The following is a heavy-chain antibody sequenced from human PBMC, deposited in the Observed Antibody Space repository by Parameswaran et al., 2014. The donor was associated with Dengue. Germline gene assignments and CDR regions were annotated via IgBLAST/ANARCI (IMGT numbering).Heavy chain of an antibody. J-gene: IGHJ4*02. CDR2: TYFRSQWYN. CDR3: ARDSSSLSAVGWVLGPFDS. V-gene: IGHV6-1*01. D-gene: IGHD6-6*01. Sequence: KWIRQSPSRGLEWLGRTYFRSQWYNDYAVSVKSRITVDPDTSKNQFSLHLNSVTPEDTAVYYCARDSSSLSAVGWVLGPFDSWGQGTLVTVSS.